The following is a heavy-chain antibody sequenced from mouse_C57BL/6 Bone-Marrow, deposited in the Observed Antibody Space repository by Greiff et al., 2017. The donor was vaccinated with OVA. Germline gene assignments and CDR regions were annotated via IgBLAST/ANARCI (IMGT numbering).Heavy chain of an antibody. CDR3: TRGGLLLRDYYAMDY. CDR1: GFNIKDDY. V-gene: IGHV14-4*01. J-gene: IGHJ4*01. Sequence: VQLKQSGAELVRPGASVKLSCTASGFNIKDDYMHWVKQRPEQGLEWIGWIDPENGDTEYASKFQGKATITADTSSNTAYLQLSSLTSEDTAVYYCTRGGLLLRDYYAMDYWGQGTSVTVSS. CDR2: IDPENGDT. D-gene: IGHD1-1*01.